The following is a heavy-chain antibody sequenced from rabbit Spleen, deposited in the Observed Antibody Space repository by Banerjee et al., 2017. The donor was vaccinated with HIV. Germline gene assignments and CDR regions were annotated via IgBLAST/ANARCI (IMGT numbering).Heavy chain of an antibody. CDR2: IYAGDGST. V-gene: IGHV1S40*01. CDR3: ASPDDVVEFKL. CDR1: GFSLFSYW. J-gene: IGHJ4*01. D-gene: IGHD2-1*01. Sequence: QSLEESGGGLVKPGGTLTLTCKASGFSLFSYWMCWVRQAPGKGLELIGCIYAGDGSTDYANWVNGRFTISKTSSTTVTLQLNSLTAADTATYFCASPDDVVEFKLWGPGTLVTVS.